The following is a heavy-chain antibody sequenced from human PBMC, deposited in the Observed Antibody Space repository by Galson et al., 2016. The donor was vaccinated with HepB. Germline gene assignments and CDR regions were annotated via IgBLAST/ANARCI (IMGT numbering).Heavy chain of an antibody. CDR1: GFAFEADS. CDR3: ARGVGVEVAVTEDEYCPH. CDR2: ITGSSSHS. D-gene: IGHD2-15*01. Sequence: SLRLSCAASGFAFEADSMNWVRQAPGKGLEWISSITGSSSHSYFADSVKGRFAISRDNGKKSLFLQMNGLRPEDTAVYYCARGVGVEVAVTEDEYCPHWGQGILVIVSS. V-gene: IGHV3-21*01. J-gene: IGHJ1*01.